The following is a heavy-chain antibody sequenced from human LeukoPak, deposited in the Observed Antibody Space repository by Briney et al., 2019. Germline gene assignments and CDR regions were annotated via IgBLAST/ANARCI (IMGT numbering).Heavy chain of an antibody. CDR3: ARNSRFLEWLLPLYY. V-gene: IGHV4-59*01. D-gene: IGHD3-3*01. Sequence: SETLSLTCTVSGDSISNFYWSWIRQPPGKGLEWIGYIYNTGSTNYNPSLKSRVTISVDTSKNQFSLKLSSVTAADTAVYYCARNSRFLEWLLPLYYWGQGTLVTVSS. CDR1: GDSISNFY. J-gene: IGHJ4*02. CDR2: IYNTGST.